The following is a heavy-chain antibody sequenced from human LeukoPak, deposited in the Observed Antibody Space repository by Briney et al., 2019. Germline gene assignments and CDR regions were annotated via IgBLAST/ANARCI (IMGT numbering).Heavy chain of an antibody. J-gene: IGHJ5*02. Sequence: PSETLSLTCTVSGGSISSSSYYWGWIRQPPGKGLEWIGSIYYSGSTYYNPSLKSRVTISVDTSKNQFSLKLSSVTAADTAVYYCARHRHFGVVITNWFDPWGQGTLVTVSS. D-gene: IGHD3-3*01. V-gene: IGHV4-39*01. CDR1: GGSISSSSYY. CDR2: IYYSGST. CDR3: ARHRHFGVVITNWFDP.